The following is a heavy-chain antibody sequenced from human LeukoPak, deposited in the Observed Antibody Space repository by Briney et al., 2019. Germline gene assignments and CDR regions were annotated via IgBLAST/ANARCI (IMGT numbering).Heavy chain of an antibody. CDR1: GYSISSGYY. D-gene: IGHD3-22*01. J-gene: IGHJ5*02. CDR3: ARGVIMIGRLRFDP. CDR2: IYHSGTT. V-gene: IGHV4-38-2*02. Sequence: SETLSLTCTVSGYSISSGYYWGWIRQPPGKGLEWIGNIYHSGTTYYNPSLKSRVTISVDTSKNQFSLKLSSVTAADTAVYYCARGVIMIGRLRFDPWGQGTLVTVSS.